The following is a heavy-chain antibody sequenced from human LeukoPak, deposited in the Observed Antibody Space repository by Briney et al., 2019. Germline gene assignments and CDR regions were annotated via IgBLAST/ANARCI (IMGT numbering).Heavy chain of an antibody. CDR3: ARDDGPEGGDTPGWYFDL. Sequence: GASVKVSCKASGYTFTGYYMHWVRQAPGQGLEWMGWINPNSGGTNYAQKFQGRVTMARDTSISTAYMELRSLRSDDTAVYYCARDDGPEGGDTPGWYFDLWGRGTLVTVSS. D-gene: IGHD2-21*01. J-gene: IGHJ2*01. V-gene: IGHV1-2*02. CDR2: INPNSGGT. CDR1: GYTFTGYY.